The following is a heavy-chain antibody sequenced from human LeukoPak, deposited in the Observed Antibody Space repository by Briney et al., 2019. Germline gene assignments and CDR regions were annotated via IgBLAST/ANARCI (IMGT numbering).Heavy chain of an antibody. CDR1: GFTFSSYA. CDR3: AKNYDFWSGSPFDY. CDR2: ISGSGGST. J-gene: IGHJ4*02. Sequence: GGSLRLSCAASGFTFSSYAMSWVRQAPGKGLEWVSAISGSGGSTHYADSVKGRFTISRDNSKNTLYLQMNSLRAEDTAVYYCAKNYDFWSGSPFDYWGQGTLVTVSS. V-gene: IGHV3-23*01. D-gene: IGHD3-3*01.